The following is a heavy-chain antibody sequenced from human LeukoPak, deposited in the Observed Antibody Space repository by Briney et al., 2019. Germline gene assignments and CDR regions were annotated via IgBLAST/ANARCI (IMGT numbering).Heavy chain of an antibody. CDR3: ARDYDSSGYDY. D-gene: IGHD3-22*01. Sequence: GGSLRLSCAASGFTFSDYCMNWVRQAPGKGLQWVAFIRHDGGNLYYADSVKGRFTISRDDAKNSLYLQMNSLRAEDTAVYYCARDYDSSGYDYWGQGTLVTVSS. V-gene: IGHV3-30*02. CDR2: IRHDGGNL. J-gene: IGHJ4*02. CDR1: GFTFSDYC.